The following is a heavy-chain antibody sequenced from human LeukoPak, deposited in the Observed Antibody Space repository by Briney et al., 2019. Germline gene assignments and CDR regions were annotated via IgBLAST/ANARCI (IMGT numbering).Heavy chain of an antibody. J-gene: IGHJ4*02. CDR1: GGSIRSSSYN. V-gene: IGHV4-39*07. Sequence: SETLSLTCTVSGGSIRSSSYNWGWIRQPPGKGLEWIGEINHSGSTNYNPSLKSRVTISVDTSKNQFSLKLSSMTAADTAVYYCASRGFWSGYYYWGQGTLVTVSS. CDR2: INHSGST. D-gene: IGHD3-3*01. CDR3: ASRGFWSGYYY.